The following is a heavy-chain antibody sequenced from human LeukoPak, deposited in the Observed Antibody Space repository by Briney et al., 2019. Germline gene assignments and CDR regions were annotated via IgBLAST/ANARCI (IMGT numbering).Heavy chain of an antibody. D-gene: IGHD5-12*01. CDR2: IWYDGSNK. CDR1: GFTFSIYG. CDR3: ARDRVATITWYFDY. J-gene: IGHJ4*02. Sequence: PGTSQRLSCAASGFTFSIYGMHWARHAPGKGLEWVPVIWYDGSNKYYADSVTGRFTISRDNSKNTLYLQVNSLRAEDTDVYFCARDRVATITWYFDYWGQGTLVSVSS. V-gene: IGHV3-33*01.